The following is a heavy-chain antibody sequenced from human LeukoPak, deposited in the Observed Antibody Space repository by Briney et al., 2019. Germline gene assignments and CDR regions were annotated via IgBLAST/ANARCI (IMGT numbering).Heavy chain of an antibody. CDR3: ARDPTTSQGSDAFDI. Sequence: GGSLRLSCAASGFTVSSNYMSWVRQAPGKGLEWVSVIYSGGSTYYADSVKGRFTISRHNSKNTLYLQMNSLRAEDTAVYYCARDPTTSQGSDAFDIWGQGTRVTVSS. J-gene: IGHJ3*02. V-gene: IGHV3-53*04. D-gene: IGHD1-1*01. CDR1: GFTVSSNY. CDR2: IYSGGST.